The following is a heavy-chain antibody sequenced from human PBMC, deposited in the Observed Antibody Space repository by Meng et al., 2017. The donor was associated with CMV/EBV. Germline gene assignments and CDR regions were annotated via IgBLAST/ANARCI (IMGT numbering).Heavy chain of an antibody. Sequence: GGSLRLSCAASGFTFSSYAMHWVRQAPGKGLEWVAVISYDGSNKYYADSVKGRFTISRDNSKNTPYLQMNSLRAEDTAVYYCARAFNYWGQGTLVTVSS. CDR1: GFTFSSYA. J-gene: IGHJ4*02. CDR3: ARAFNY. V-gene: IGHV3-30*04. CDR2: ISYDGSNK.